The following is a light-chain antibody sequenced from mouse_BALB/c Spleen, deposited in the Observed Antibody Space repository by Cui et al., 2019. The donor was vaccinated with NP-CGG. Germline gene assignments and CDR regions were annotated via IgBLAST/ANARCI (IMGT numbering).Light chain of an antibody. CDR3: ALWYSNHWV. CDR2: GTN. J-gene: IGLJ1*01. V-gene: IGLV1*01. Sequence: QAVVTQESALSTSPGETVTLTGRSSTRAVTTSNYANWVQEKPVHLFTGLIGGTNNRAPGVPARFSGSLIGDKAALTITGTQTEDEAIYFCALWYSNHWVFGGGTKLTVL. CDR1: TRAVTTSNY.